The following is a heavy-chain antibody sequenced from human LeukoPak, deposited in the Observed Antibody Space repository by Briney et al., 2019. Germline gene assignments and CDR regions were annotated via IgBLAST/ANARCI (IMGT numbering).Heavy chain of an antibody. D-gene: IGHD3-3*01. V-gene: IGHV4-59*01. CDR2: IYYSGST. CDR1: GGSMRPYY. J-gene: IGHJ4*02. CDR3: ARCRLYDFWSGSSFDY. Sequence: PSETLSLTCSVSGGSMRPYYWSWIRQPPGKGLEWIGYIYYSGSTNYKPSLKSRVTISVDTSKNQFSLKLRSVTAADTAVYYCARCRLYDFWSGSSFDYWGRGTLVSVSS.